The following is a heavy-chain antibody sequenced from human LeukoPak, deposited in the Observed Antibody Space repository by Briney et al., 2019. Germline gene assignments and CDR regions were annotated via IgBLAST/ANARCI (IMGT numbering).Heavy chain of an antibody. Sequence: PSETLSLTCTVSGVSISTYCWSWIRQPPGKGLEYIGYISPSGNTNYSPSLRSRVTISVDTSKNQFSLKLSSVTAADTAVYYCARSSRSSSFDYWGQGTLVTVSS. CDR1: GVSISTYC. D-gene: IGHD6-13*01. CDR3: ARSSRSSSFDY. CDR2: ISPSGNT. V-gene: IGHV4-59*01. J-gene: IGHJ4*02.